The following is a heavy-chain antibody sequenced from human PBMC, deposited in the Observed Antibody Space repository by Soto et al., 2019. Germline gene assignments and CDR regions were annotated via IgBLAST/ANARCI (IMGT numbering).Heavy chain of an antibody. Sequence: PSETLSLTCTVSGGSISSYYWSWIRQPPGKGLEWIGYIYYSGSTNYNPSLKSRVTISVDTSKNQFSLKLSSVTAADTAVYYCARAGLGYCSGGSCPNWFDPWGHGTLVTVSS. CDR2: IYYSGST. D-gene: IGHD2-15*01. CDR3: ARAGLGYCSGGSCPNWFDP. J-gene: IGHJ5*02. V-gene: IGHV4-59*01. CDR1: GGSISSYY.